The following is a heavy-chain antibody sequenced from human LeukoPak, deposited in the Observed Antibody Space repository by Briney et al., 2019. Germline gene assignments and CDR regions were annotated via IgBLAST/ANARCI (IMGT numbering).Heavy chain of an antibody. CDR1: GGSISSSNYY. CDR3: AKEGDSSSWYVDYFDF. Sequence: SETLSLTCTVSGGSISSSNYYWGWIRQPPGKGLEWIGSIYYTGSTYYNPSLKSRVTISVDTSKNQFSLGLTSVTAADTAVYYCAKEGDSSSWYVDYFDFWGQGTLVTVSS. D-gene: IGHD6-13*01. CDR2: IYYTGST. J-gene: IGHJ4*02. V-gene: IGHV4-39*07.